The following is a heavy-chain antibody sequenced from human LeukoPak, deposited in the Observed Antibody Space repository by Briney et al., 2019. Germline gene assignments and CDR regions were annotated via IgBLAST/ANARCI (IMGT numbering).Heavy chain of an antibody. Sequence: SETLSPTCAVSGGSISSYYWSWIRQPPGKGLERIGYIYYSGSTNYNPSLKSRVTISVDTSKNQFSLKLSSVTAADTAVYYCARHDYYDSSGYPAAAFDIWGQGTMVTVSS. CDR3: ARHDYYDSSGYPAAAFDI. CDR1: GGSISSYY. D-gene: IGHD3-22*01. J-gene: IGHJ3*02. V-gene: IGHV4-59*08. CDR2: IYYSGST.